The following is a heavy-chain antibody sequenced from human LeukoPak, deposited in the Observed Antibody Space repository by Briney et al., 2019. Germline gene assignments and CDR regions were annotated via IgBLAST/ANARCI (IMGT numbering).Heavy chain of an antibody. D-gene: IGHD3-16*01. CDR3: VRGNYDYVWGSYTPLY. J-gene: IGHJ4*02. CDR1: GASISSNW. CDR2: IHHSGSA. V-gene: IGHV4-4*02. Sequence: SGTLSLTCAVSGASISSNWWNWVRQPPGKGLEWIGEIHHSGSANYNPSLKSRVTISLDTSENQFSLRLSSVTAADTAVYYCVRGNYDYVWGSYTPLYWGQGTLVTVSS.